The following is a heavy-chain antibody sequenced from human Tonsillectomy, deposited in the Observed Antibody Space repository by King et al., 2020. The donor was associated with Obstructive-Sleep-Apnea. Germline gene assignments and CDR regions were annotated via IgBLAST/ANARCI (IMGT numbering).Heavy chain of an antibody. CDR2: INPNSGGT. CDR1: GYTFTGYY. D-gene: IGHD4-17*01. CDR3: ATVAVATATYFFDY. Sequence: QLVQSGAEGKKPGASVKVSCKASGYTFTGYYIHWVRQAPGHGLEWMGWINPNSGGTNYAQKFQDRVTMTRDTSISTAYMELSRLRADDTAVYYCATVAVATATYFFDYWGQGTLVTVSS. V-gene: IGHV1-2*02. J-gene: IGHJ4*02.